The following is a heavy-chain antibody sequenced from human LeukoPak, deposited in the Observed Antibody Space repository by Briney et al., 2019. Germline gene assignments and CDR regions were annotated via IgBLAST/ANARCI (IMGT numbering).Heavy chain of an antibody. V-gene: IGHV1-2*02. CDR2: INPNSGGT. CDR3: ARDVIVPAANWFDP. CDR1: RYTLTGYY. J-gene: IGHJ5*02. Sequence: ASVKVSCQASRYTLTGYYMHWVRQAPGQGLDGMGWINPNSGGTNYAQKFQGRVTMTRDTSISTAYMELSRLRSDDTAVYYCARDVIVPAANWFDPWGQGTLVTVSS. D-gene: IGHD2-2*01.